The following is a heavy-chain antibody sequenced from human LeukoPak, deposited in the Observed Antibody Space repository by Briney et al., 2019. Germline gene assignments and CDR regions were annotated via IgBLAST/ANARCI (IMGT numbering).Heavy chain of an antibody. CDR1: GFTFSTYS. Sequence: GRSLRLSCAASGFTFSTYSMNCVRQAPGKGLEWVSSISSTSSYVYYADSVKGRFTISRDNAKNSLYLQMNSLRAEDTAVYYCAREVMVRGEYGFDYWGQGTLVTVSS. V-gene: IGHV3-21*01. J-gene: IGHJ4*02. D-gene: IGHD3-10*01. CDR3: AREVMVRGEYGFDY. CDR2: ISSTSSYV.